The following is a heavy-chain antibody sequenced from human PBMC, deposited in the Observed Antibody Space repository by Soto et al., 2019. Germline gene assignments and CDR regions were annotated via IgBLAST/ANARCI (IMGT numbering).Heavy chain of an antibody. D-gene: IGHD1-26*01. V-gene: IGHV1-8*01. J-gene: IGHJ3*02. CDR2: MNPNSGNT. CDR3: ARERSSGAFDI. CDR1: GYTFTSYD. Sequence: QVQLVQSGAEVKKPGASVKVSCKTSGYTFTSYDINWVRQATGQGLEWMGWMNPNSGNTAYAQKFQGRVTMTRNTSISTAYMELSSLIYEDTAVYHCARERSSGAFDIWGQGTMVTVSS.